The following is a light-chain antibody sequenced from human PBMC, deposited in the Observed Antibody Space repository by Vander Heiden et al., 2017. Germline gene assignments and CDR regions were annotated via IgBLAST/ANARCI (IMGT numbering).Light chain of an antibody. CDR2: DVS. V-gene: IGLV2-11*01. Sequence: QPALTQPRSVSGSPGLSVTLSCTRTSSHVGAYNCVSWSQPHPGKAPKLMIYDVSKRPSGVPDRFSGSKSGNTASLTISGLQAEDEADYYCCSYAGSYTVVFGGGTKLTVL. CDR1: SSHVGAYNC. CDR3: CSYAGSYTVV. J-gene: IGLJ2*01.